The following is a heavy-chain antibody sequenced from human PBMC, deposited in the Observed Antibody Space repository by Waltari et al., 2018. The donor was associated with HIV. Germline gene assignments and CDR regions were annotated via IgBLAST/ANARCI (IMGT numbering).Heavy chain of an antibody. J-gene: IGHJ6*02. V-gene: IGHV4-39*01. CDR2: IYYSGTT. CDR1: GDSIRSSVYY. Sequence: QLQLQESGPGLVTPSETLSLTCTVSGDSIRSSVYYWGWIRQPPGKGLEWIGSIYYSGTTYYDPSLKSRVTMSVDTSKNQFSLKMSSVTAGDTAVYYCARQLYYDFWSGLKWGDGMDVWGQGTTVTVAS. CDR3: ARQLYYDFWSGLKWGDGMDV. D-gene: IGHD3-3*01.